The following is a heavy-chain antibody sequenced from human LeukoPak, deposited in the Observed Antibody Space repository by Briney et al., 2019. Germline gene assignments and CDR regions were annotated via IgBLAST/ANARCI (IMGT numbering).Heavy chain of an antibody. V-gene: IGHV4-59*01. CDR2: IYYSGST. CDR3: ARPVERNRITISYDI. D-gene: IGHD3-9*01. J-gene: IGHJ3*02. CDR1: GGSISSYY. Sequence: SETLSLTCTVSGGSISSYYWSWIRQPPGKGLEWIGYIYYSGSTNYNPSLKSRVTISVDTSKNQFSLKLSSVTAADAAVYYCARPVERNRITISYDIWGQRTMVTVSS.